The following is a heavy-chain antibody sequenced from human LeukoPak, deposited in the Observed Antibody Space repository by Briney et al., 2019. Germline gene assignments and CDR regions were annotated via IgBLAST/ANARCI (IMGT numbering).Heavy chain of an antibody. J-gene: IGHJ4*02. Sequence: GGSLRLSCAASGFIFSNYWMGWVRQDPGKGLVWVSFINPDGSTTNYADSVKGRFTISRDNAKNALYLQMNSLRAEDAAVYYCAKDLHYGSADYWGQGTLVTVSS. D-gene: IGHD3-10*01. V-gene: IGHV3-74*01. CDR3: AKDLHYGSADY. CDR1: GFIFSNYW. CDR2: INPDGSTT.